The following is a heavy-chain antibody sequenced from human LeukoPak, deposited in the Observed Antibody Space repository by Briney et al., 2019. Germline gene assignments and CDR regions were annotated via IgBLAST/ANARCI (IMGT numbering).Heavy chain of an antibody. Sequence: VKVSCKTSGYTFTDYYMYWVRQAPGQGLEWMGWINPNSGGTNYAQKFQGRVTMTRDTSINTAYMELSMLRSDDTAVYYCARSLPPTGYKRLDYWGQGTLVTVSS. CDR3: ARSLPPTGYKRLDY. D-gene: IGHD3-9*01. CDR1: GYTFTDYY. J-gene: IGHJ4*02. V-gene: IGHV1-2*02. CDR2: INPNSGGT.